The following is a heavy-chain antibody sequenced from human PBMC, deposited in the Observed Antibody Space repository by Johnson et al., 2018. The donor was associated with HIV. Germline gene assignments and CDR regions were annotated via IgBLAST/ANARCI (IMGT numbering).Heavy chain of an antibody. CDR1: GLTFSNAW. CDR2: IKSKSDGGTT. V-gene: IGHV3-15*01. J-gene: IGHJ3*02. Sequence: VQLVESGGGLVKPGGSLRLSCAASGLTFSNAWMSWVRQGPGKGLEWVGRIKSKSDGGTTDYAAPVKGRFTISRDDSKNTLYLQMNSLRVDDTAVYYCAREVAAVGDAFDIWGQGTMVTVSS. D-gene: IGHD6-13*01. CDR3: AREVAAVGDAFDI.